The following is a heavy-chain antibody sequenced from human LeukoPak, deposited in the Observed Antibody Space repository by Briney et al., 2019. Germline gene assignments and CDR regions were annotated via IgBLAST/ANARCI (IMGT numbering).Heavy chain of an antibody. CDR2: IYYSGST. CDR1: GGSISSYY. V-gene: IGHV4-59*01. D-gene: IGHD3-3*01. J-gene: IGHJ5*02. Sequence: SETLSLTCTVSGGSISSYYWSWIRQPPGKGLEWIGYIYYSGSTNYNPSLKSRVTISVDTSKNQSSLKLSSVTAADTAVYYCARDSFYDFWSGPGNWFDPWGQGTLVTVSS. CDR3: ARDSFYDFWSGPGNWFDP.